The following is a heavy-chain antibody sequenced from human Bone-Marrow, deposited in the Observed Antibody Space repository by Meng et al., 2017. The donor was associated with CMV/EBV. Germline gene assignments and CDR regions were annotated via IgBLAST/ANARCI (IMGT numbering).Heavy chain of an antibody. CDR2: IYSGGST. D-gene: IGHD3-22*01. V-gene: IGHV3-53*01. CDR3: ARVEDSSGYSETYYFDY. CDR1: GFTVSSNY. Sequence: GESLKISCAASGFTVSSNYMSWVRQAPGKGLEWVSVIYSGGSTYYADSVKGRFTISRDNSKNTLYLQMNSLRAEDTAVYYCARVEDSSGYSETYYFDYWGQGTLVTVSS. J-gene: IGHJ4*02.